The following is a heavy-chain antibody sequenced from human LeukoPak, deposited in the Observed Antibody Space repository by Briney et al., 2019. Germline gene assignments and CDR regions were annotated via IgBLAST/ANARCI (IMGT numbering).Heavy chain of an antibody. V-gene: IGHV1-18*01. CDR3: ARATYGYYGSGTQLEGVDY. Sequence: ASVKVSCKASGYTFTNYGISWVRQAPGQGLERMGWISSYTGYTNYAQNLQGRVTMTTDTSTITAYMELRSLRSDDTAVYYCARATYGYYGSGTQLEGVDYWGQGTLVTVSS. CDR1: GYTFTNYG. J-gene: IGHJ4*02. D-gene: IGHD3-10*01. CDR2: ISSYTGYT.